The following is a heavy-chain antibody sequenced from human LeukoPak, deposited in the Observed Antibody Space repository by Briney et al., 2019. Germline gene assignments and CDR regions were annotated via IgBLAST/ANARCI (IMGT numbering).Heavy chain of an antibody. Sequence: PGVSQSLFCGASGYTDNISYLTGAPHARGKGLDWLSVINSGGSTYYADSVKARFTISRDYSKNTLYLQMNSLIGEDTAVYYCARTGPIDYWGQGTLVTVSS. D-gene: IGHD1-14*01. CDR3: ARTGPIDY. J-gene: IGHJ4*02. V-gene: IGHV3-66*02. CDR1: GYTDNISY. CDR2: INSGGST.